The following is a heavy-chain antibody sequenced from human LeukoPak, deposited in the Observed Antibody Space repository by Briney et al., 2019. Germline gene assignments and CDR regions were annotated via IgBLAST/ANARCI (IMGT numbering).Heavy chain of an antibody. V-gene: IGHV3-53*04. CDR1: GFSVNSNY. CDR2: IYSGGST. Sequence: GGSLRLSCAASGFSVNSNYMSWVRQAPGKGLEWVSVIYSGGSTYYADSVKGRFTISRHNSKNTLYLQMNSLRAEDTAVYYCARGKDGYNLYYWGQGTLVTVSS. CDR3: ARGKDGYNLYY. D-gene: IGHD5-24*01. J-gene: IGHJ4*02.